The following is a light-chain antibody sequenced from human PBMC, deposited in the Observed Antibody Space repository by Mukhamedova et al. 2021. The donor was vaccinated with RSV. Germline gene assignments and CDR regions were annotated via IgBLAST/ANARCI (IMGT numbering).Light chain of an antibody. Sequence: WYQRRVHGKAPKRLIYSASTLQGGVPSRFSGSGSGTQFTLTISGLQPEDVATYYCLHYNSFPYAFGQGTMLEIK. CDR3: LHYNSFPYA. J-gene: IGKJ2*01. CDR2: SAS. V-gene: IGKV1-17*01.